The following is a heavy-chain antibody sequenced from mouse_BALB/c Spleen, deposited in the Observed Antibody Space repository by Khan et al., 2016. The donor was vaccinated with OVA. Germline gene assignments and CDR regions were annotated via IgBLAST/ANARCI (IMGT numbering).Heavy chain of an antibody. D-gene: IGHD2-14*01. CDR3: ARDGAYYRNDGWFAY. J-gene: IGHJ3*01. V-gene: IGHV1-4*01. CDR1: GYTFTSYT. CDR2: INPSSGYT. Sequence: QVQLKESGAELARPGASVKMSCKASGYTFTSYTIHWIKQRPGQGLEWIGYINPSSGYTNYNQKFKDKATLTADKSSTTAYMQLSSLTSEDSAVFYCARDGAYYRNDGWFAYWGQGTLVTVSS.